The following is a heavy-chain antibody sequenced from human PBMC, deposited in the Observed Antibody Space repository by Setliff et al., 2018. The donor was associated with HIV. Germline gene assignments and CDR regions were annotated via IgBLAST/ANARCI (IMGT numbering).Heavy chain of an antibody. Sequence: ASVKVSCKASGYTFTGYYMHWVRQAPGQGLEWMGWINPNSGGTNYAQKFQGRVTMTRDTSIRTAYMELSRLRSDGPAVDYCARGGGGGLRLGELSSYDAFDIWGQGTMVTVSS. V-gene: IGHV1-2*02. D-gene: IGHD3-16*02. CDR3: ARGGGGGLRLGELSSYDAFDI. J-gene: IGHJ3*02. CDR2: INPNSGGT. CDR1: GYTFTGYY.